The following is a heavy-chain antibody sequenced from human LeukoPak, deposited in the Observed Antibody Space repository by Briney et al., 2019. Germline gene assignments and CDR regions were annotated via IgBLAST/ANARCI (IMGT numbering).Heavy chain of an antibody. CDR3: AREDRLSHHTVFDY. D-gene: IGHD3-16*02. V-gene: IGHV4-4*02. J-gene: IGHJ4*02. CDR1: GGSISSSNR. CDR2: IYHSGST. Sequence: SETLSLTCAVSGGSISSSNRWSWVRQPPGKGLEWIGEIYHSGSTNYNPSLKSRVTISVDKSKNQFSLKLSSVTAADTAVYYCAREDRLSHHTVFDYWGQGTLVTVSS.